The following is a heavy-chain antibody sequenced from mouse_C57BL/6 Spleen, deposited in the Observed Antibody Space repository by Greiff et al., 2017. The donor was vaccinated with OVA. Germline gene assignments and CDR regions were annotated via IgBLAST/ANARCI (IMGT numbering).Heavy chain of an antibody. D-gene: IGHD4-1*01. Sequence: EVQRVESGGGLVKPGGSLKLSCAASGFTFSDYGMHWVRQAPEKGLEWVAYISSGSSTIYYADTVKGRFTISRDNAKNTLFLQMTSLRSEDTAMYYCATNWDVDAMDYWGQGTSVTVSS. J-gene: IGHJ4*01. CDR3: ATNWDVDAMDY. CDR1: GFTFSDYG. V-gene: IGHV5-17*01. CDR2: ISSGSSTI.